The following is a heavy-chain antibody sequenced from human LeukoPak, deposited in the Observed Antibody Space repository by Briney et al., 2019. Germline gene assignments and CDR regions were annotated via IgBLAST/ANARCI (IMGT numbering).Heavy chain of an antibody. V-gene: IGHV1-18*04. CDR3: AKEMTIGQPFDY. J-gene: IGHJ4*02. CDR2: ISAYNGNT. D-gene: IGHD4/OR15-4a*01. Sequence: APVKVSCKASGYTFTSYGISWVRQAPGQGLEWMGWISAYNGNTNYAQKLQGRVTMTTDTSTSTAYMELRSLRSDDTAVYYCAKEMTIGQPFDYWGQGTLVTVSS. CDR1: GYTFTSYG.